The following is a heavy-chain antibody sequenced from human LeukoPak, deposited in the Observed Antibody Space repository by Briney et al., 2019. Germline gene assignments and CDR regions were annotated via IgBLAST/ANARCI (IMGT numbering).Heavy chain of an antibody. V-gene: IGHV1-2*02. J-gene: IGHJ6*02. D-gene: IGHD2-2*01. CDR2: INPNSGGT. CDR3: ASSYCSSTSCYFYYYGMDV. Sequence: ASVKASCKASGYTFTGYYMHWVRQAPGQGLEWMGWINPNSGGTNYAQKFQGRVTMTRDTSISTAYMELSRLRSDDTAVYYCASSYCSSTSCYFYYYGMDVWGQGTTVTVSS. CDR1: GYTFTGYY.